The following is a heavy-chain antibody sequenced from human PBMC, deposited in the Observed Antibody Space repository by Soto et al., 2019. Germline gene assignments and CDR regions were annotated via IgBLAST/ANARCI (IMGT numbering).Heavy chain of an antibody. V-gene: IGHV4-34*01. CDR2: INHSGST. J-gene: IGHJ4*02. CDR3: ARVSQVATISSYFDY. CDR1: GWSFSGYY. D-gene: IGHD5-12*01. Sequence: SETLSLTCAVYGWSFSGYYWSLIRQPPGKGLEWIGEINHSGSTNYNPSLKSRVTISVDTSKNQFSLKLSSVTAADTAVYYCARVSQVATISSYFDYWGQGTLVTVSS.